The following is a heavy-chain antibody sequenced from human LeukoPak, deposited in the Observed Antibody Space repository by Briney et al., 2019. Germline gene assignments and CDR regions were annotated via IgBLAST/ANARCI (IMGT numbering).Heavy chain of an antibody. Sequence: PGRTLRLSCAASGFTFSSYEINWVRHPRAKGRERVSYISSCGSTIYYADSVKERFTISRDNVKNSLYVQMDSMRAEDTAVYYCAREGYCSGGSCYGDLDYWGQGTLVTVSS. V-gene: IGHV3-48*03. CDR1: GFTFSSYE. J-gene: IGHJ4*02. D-gene: IGHD2-15*01. CDR2: ISSCGSTI. CDR3: AREGYCSGGSCYGDLDY.